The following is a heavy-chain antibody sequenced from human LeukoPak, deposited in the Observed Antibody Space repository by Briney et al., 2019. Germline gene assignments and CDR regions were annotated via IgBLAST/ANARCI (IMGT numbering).Heavy chain of an antibody. CDR3: ARALYYYDSCGFYYWYCDL. CDR1: GFTFSSYS. D-gene: IGHD3-22*01. J-gene: IGHJ2*01. Sequence: PGRSLRLSCVASGFTFSSYSMNWVRQAPGKGLEWVSFISRTSGDRYYADSVKGRFTISRDNAKNSLFRQRNSLRAEDTAVYYCARALYYYDSCGFYYWYCDLWGRGTLVTVSS. V-gene: IGHV3-21*01. CDR2: ISRTSGDR.